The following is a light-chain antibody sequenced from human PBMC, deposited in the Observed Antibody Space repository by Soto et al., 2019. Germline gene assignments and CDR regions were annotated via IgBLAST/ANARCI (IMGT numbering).Light chain of an antibody. CDR2: EVI. CDR3: YSYTSSSTYV. Sequence: QSALTQPPSVSGSPGQSVTISCTGTSSDVGGYNRVSWYQQPPGTAHKLVIYEVIHRPSGVPARFSGSKSGNTASLTISGLQAEDEADYYCYSYTSSSTYVFGTGTKVTVL. CDR1: SSDVGGYNR. J-gene: IGLJ1*01. V-gene: IGLV2-18*02.